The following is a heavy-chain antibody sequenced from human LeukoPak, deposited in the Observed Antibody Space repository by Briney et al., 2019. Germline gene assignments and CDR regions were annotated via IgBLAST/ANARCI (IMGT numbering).Heavy chain of an antibody. CDR3: ARDLRL. V-gene: IGHV3-21*01. CDR1: GFTFSNYN. J-gene: IGHJ4*02. Sequence: GGSLRLSCSASGFTFSNYNMNWVRQAPGKGLEWVSSISSGSNYIYYADSVKGRFTISRDNAKSSLYLQMNSLRADDAAVYYCARDLRLWGQGTLVTVSS. CDR2: ISSGSNYI.